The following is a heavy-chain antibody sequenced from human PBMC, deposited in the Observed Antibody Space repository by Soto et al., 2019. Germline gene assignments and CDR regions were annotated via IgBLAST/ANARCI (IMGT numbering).Heavy chain of an antibody. CDR2: IIPIFDTA. J-gene: IGHJ4*02. D-gene: IGHD3-10*01. CDR1: GGSFSSYA. CDR3: ARGEFYYVSGSYSSNFDY. Sequence: QVPVVQSGTAVKQPGSSVKVSCKASGGSFSSYAISWVRQAPGQGLEWMGGIIPIFDTANYAQKFQGRVTITADESTSTAYMELSSLRSEDTAVYYCARGEFYYVSGSYSSNFDYWGQGTLVTVSS. V-gene: IGHV1-69*01.